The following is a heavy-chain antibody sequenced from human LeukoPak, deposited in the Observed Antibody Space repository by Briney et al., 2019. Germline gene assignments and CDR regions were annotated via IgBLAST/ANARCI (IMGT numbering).Heavy chain of an antibody. CDR1: GFTVSNIY. CDR3: ARDGTPIHGSGWVYMDV. V-gene: IGHV3-66*01. D-gene: IGHD6-25*01. CDR2: TYRGDAT. J-gene: IGHJ6*04. Sequence: GGSLRLSCAASGFTVSNIYISWVRQAPGQGLEWVSVTYRGDATNYAESVKGRFSISRDNSKNTLYLQMNSLRAEDTAVYYCARDGTPIHGSGWVYMDVWGKGTTVTISS.